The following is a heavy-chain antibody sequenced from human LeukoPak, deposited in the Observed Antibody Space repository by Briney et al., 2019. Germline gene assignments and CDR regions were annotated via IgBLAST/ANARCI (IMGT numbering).Heavy chain of an antibody. D-gene: IGHD3-3*01. CDR3: TTDHRTIYGVVFPDY. V-gene: IGHV3-15*01. Sequence: GGSLRLSCAASGFTFTNAWMSWVRQAPGKGLEWVGRIHYKTNDETADYAASIKGRFIISRDDSKDTLYLQMNNLKTEDTAVYYCTTDHRTIYGVVFPDYWGQGTLVTVSS. J-gene: IGHJ4*02. CDR1: GFTFTNAW. CDR2: IHYKTNDETA.